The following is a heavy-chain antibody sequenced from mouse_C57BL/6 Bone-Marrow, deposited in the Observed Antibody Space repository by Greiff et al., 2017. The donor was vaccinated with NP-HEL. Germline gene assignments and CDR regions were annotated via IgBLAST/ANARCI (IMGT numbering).Heavy chain of an antibody. V-gene: IGHV1-82*01. CDR2: IYPGDGDT. Sequence: VKLMESGPELVKPGASVKISCKASGYAFSSSWMNWVKQRPGKGLEWIGRIYPGDGDTNYNGKFKGKATLTADKSSSTAYMQLSSLTSEDSAVYFGARWIYYGNPYYFGCWGQGTTLTVSS. CDR3: ARWIYYGNPYYFGC. J-gene: IGHJ2*01. D-gene: IGHD2-1*01. CDR1: GYAFSSSW.